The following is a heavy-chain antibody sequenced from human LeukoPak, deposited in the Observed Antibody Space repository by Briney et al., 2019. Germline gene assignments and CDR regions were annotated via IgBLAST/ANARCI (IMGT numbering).Heavy chain of an antibody. D-gene: IGHD4-17*01. V-gene: IGHV4-59*08. CDR2: VYYSGST. J-gene: IGHJ4*02. CDR3: ARGDYGYYFDY. Sequence: PSETLSLTCTVSGGSIRTYYWSWLRQPPGKGLEWIGYVYYSGSTNYNPSLKSRVAISLATSKNQFSLSLSSVTAADTAMYYCARGDYGYYFDYWGQGTLVTVSS. CDR1: GGSIRTYY.